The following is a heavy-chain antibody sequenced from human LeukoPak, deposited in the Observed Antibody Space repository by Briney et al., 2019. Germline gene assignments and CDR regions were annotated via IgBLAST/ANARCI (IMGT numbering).Heavy chain of an antibody. Sequence: ASVKVSCKASGYTFTSYYLHWVRQAPGQGLEWMGIINPSGGSTSYAQKFQGRVTMTRDMSTSTVYMELSSLRSEDTAVYYCARGRSGRMVRGAFDYWGQGTLVTVSS. D-gene: IGHD3-10*01. CDR2: INPSGGST. CDR3: ARGRSGRMVRGAFDY. J-gene: IGHJ4*02. CDR1: GYTFTSYY. V-gene: IGHV1-46*01.